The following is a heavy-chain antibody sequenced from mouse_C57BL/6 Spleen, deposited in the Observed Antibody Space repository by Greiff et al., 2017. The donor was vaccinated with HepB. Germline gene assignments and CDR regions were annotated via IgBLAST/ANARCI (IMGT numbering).Heavy chain of an antibody. D-gene: IGHD1-1*01. CDR2: IYPGGGYT. CDR1: GYTFTNYW. V-gene: IGHV1-63*01. J-gene: IGHJ4*01. Sequence: QVQLQQSGAELVRPGTSVKMSCKASGYTFTNYWIGWAKQRPGHGLEWIGDIYPGGGYTNYNEKFKGKATLTADKSSSTAYMQFSSLTSEDSAIYYCSRSGDYGSKDAMDYWGQGTSVTVSS. CDR3: SRSGDYGSKDAMDY.